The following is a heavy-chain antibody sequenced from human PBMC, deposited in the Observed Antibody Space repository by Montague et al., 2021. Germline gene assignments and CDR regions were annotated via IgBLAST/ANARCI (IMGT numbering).Heavy chain of an antibody. J-gene: IGHJ2*01. Sequence: SETLSLTCTVSGGFISSSSYYWGWIRQPPGKGLEWIGSIYYSGNTYYNPSLKSRVTISVDPSKNQFSLRLSSETAADTAVYYCARPNIVTIHWYFDLWGRGTLVLVSS. V-gene: IGHV4-39*01. CDR3: ARPNIVTIHWYFDL. CDR2: IYYSGNT. CDR1: GGFISSSSYY. D-gene: IGHD5-12*01.